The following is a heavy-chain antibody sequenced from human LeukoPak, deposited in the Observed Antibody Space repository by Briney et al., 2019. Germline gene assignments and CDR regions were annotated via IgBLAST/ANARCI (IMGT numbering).Heavy chain of an antibody. J-gene: IGHJ4*02. V-gene: IGHV3-23*01. CDR1: GFTFSTYA. CDR3: AKDFGSYGDY. Sequence: KTGGSLRLPCAASGFTFSTYAMSWVRQAPGKGLEWVSTISGSGSSTHYADSVKGRFTISRDNSKNTLYLQMNSLRAEDTAVYYCAKDFGSYGDYWGQGTLVTVSS. D-gene: IGHD1-26*01. CDR2: ISGSGSST.